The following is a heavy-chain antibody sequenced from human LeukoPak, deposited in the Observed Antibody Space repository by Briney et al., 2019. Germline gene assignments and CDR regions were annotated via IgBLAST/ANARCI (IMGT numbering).Heavy chain of an antibody. CDR3: ASLYSSGWSGYYYYMDV. J-gene: IGHJ6*03. Sequence: SETLSLTCTVSGGSISSSSYYWGWIRQPPGKGLEWIGSIYYSGSTHYNPSLKSRVTISVDTSKNQFSLKLSSVTAADTAVYYCASLYSSGWSGYYYYMDVGCKGTTVTVSS. D-gene: IGHD6-19*01. CDR2: IYYSGST. V-gene: IGHV4-39*01. CDR1: GGSISSSSYY.